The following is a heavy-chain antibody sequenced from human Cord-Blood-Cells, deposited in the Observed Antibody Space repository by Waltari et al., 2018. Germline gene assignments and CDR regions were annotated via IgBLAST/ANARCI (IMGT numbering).Heavy chain of an antibody. V-gene: IGHV4-34*01. CDR2: INHSGST. D-gene: IGHD2-15*01. CDR3: ARGGGDNWFDP. J-gene: IGHJ5*02. Sequence: QVQLQQWGAALLKPSETLSLTCAVYGGSFSGYYWSWSRHPPGKGLEWIGEINHSGSTNYNPSLKSRVTISVDTSKNQFSLKLSSVTAADTAVYYCARGGGDNWFDPWGQGTLVTVSS. CDR1: GGSFSGYY.